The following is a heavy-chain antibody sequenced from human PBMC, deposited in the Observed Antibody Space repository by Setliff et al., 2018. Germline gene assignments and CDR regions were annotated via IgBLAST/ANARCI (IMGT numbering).Heavy chain of an antibody. CDR3: ARVSRTIVAARGFDY. J-gene: IGHJ4*02. Sequence: RASVKVSCKASGGTFSSYAISWVRQAPGQGLEWMGGIIPIFGTANYAQKFQGRVPITADESTSTAYMGLSSLRSEDTAVYYCARVSRTIVAARGFDYWGQGTLVTVSS. V-gene: IGHV1-69*13. CDR2: IIPIFGTA. CDR1: GGTFSSYA. D-gene: IGHD1-26*01.